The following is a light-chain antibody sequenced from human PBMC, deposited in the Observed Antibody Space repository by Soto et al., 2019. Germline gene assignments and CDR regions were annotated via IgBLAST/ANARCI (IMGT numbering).Light chain of an antibody. V-gene: IGLV2-11*01. CDR1: SSDVGAHDY. Sequence: QSALTQPRSVSGSPGQSVTISCTVTSSDVGAHDYVSWYQQHPGKAPKLLIYHVRKRPSGDPDRFSGSKSGNTASLTISGLQAEDEADYYCCTDAGSYKVFGIGTKVTVL. CDR3: CTDAGSYKV. J-gene: IGLJ1*01. CDR2: HVR.